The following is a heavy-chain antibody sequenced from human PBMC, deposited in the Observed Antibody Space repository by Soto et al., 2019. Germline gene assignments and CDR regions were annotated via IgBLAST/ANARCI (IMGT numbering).Heavy chain of an antibody. CDR3: AREYYYDSSGESWFDP. J-gene: IGHJ5*02. D-gene: IGHD3-22*01. CDR1: GYSFTSCW. Sequence: PGESLKISCKGSGYSFTSCWIGWVRQMPGKGLEWMGIIYPGDSDTRYSPSFQGQVTISADKSISTAYLQWSSLKASDTAMYYCAREYYYDSSGESWFDPWGQGTLVTVSS. CDR2: IYPGDSDT. V-gene: IGHV5-51*01.